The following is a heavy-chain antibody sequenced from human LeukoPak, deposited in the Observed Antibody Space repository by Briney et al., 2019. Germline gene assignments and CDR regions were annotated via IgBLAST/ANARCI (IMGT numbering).Heavy chain of an antibody. J-gene: IGHJ5*02. CDR1: GGTFSSYA. V-gene: IGHV1-69*13. D-gene: IGHD2-15*01. CDR2: IIPIFGTA. Sequence: GASVKVSCKASGGTFSSYAISWVRQAPGQGFEWMGGIIPIFGTANYAQKFQGRVTITADESTSTAYMELSSLRSEDTAVYYCARDCSGGSCYPPTSRWFDPWGQGTLVTVSS. CDR3: ARDCSGGSCYPPTSRWFDP.